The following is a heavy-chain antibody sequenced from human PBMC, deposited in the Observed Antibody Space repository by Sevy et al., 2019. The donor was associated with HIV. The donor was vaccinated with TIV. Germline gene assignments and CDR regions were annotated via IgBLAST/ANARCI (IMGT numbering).Heavy chain of an antibody. CDR3: AREPQSAAGKGYYYYGMDV. CDR2: IKQDGSEK. V-gene: IGHV3-7*03. J-gene: IGHJ6*02. Sequence: GGSLRLSCAASGFTFSSYWMSWVRQAPGKGLEWVANIKQDGSEKYYVDSVKGRFTISRDNAKNSLYLQMNSLRAEDTAVYYCAREPQSAAGKGYYYYGMDVWGQGTMVTVSS. CDR1: GFTFSSYW. D-gene: IGHD6-13*01.